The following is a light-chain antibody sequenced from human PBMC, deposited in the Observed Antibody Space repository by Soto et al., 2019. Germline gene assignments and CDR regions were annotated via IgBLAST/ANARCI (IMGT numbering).Light chain of an antibody. CDR2: GAS. CDR3: QHFGGSPPKYT. J-gene: IGKJ2*01. Sequence: VLAQSPGTLSLSPGERATLACRATQNVNSNFLAWYQHKVGQAPRLLLYGASIRAAGAPDRFTGGGSGTEFILTISRVEPEDFAVYYCQHFGGSPPKYTFGQGTKLEI. CDR1: QNVNSNF. V-gene: IGKV3-20*01.